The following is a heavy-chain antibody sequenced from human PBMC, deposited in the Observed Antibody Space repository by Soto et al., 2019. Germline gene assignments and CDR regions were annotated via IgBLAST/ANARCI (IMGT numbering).Heavy chain of an antibody. V-gene: IGHV3-33*01. CDR2: IWYDGSNK. J-gene: IGHJ4*02. D-gene: IGHD3-22*01. CDR1: GFTFSSYG. Sequence: SGGSLRLSCAASGFTFSSYGMHWVRQAPGKGLEWVAVIWYDGSNKYYADSVKGRFTISRDNSKNTLYLQMNSLRAEDTAVYYCARDIAEYYYDSSGYFGHWGQGTLVTVSS. CDR3: ARDIAEYYYDSSGYFGH.